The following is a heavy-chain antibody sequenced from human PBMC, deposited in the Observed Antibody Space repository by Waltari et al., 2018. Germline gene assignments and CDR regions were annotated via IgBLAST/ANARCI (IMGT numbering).Heavy chain of an antibody. D-gene: IGHD1-26*01. Sequence: QVQLQESGPGLVKPSETLSLTCPVSGGSISSYSWSWIRQPPGKGLEWIGYIYYSGSTNYNPSLKSRVTISVDTSKNQFSLKLSSVTAADTAVYYCAREWSGSPNWFDPWGQGTLVTVSS. J-gene: IGHJ5*02. V-gene: IGHV4-59*01. CDR3: AREWSGSPNWFDP. CDR2: IYYSGST. CDR1: GGSISSYS.